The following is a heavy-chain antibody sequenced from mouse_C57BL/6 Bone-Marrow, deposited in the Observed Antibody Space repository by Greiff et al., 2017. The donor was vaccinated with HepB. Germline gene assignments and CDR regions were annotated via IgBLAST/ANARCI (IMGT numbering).Heavy chain of an antibody. Sequence: VQLQQSGAELVRPGTSVTMSCKASGYTFTNYWIGWVKQRPGHGLEWIGDIYPGGGYTNYNEKFKGKATLTADKSSSTAYMQFSSLTSEDSAIYCCAVYYYGRGYYFDDWGQGATLTVAS. CDR2: IYPGGGYT. CDR1: GYTFTNYW. V-gene: IGHV1-63*01. CDR3: AVYYYGRGYYFDD. J-gene: IGHJ2*01. D-gene: IGHD1-1*01.